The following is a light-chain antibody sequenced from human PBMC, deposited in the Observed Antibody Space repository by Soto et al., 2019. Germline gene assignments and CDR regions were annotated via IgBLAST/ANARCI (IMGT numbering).Light chain of an antibody. Sequence: EIVMTQSPATLSVSPGERATLSCRASQNVNSNLGWYQQKPGQAPRLLIYDASNRATGIPARFSGSGSGTDFTLTISSLEPEDFAVYYCQQRSNWPLTFGQGTRLEIK. CDR3: QQRSNWPLT. CDR2: DAS. J-gene: IGKJ5*01. CDR1: QNVNSN. V-gene: IGKV3-11*01.